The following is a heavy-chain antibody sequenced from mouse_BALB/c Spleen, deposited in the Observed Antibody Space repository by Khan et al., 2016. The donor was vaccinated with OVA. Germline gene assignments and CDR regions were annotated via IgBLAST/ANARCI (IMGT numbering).Heavy chain of an antibody. D-gene: IGHD2-9*01. CDR2: INTHSGVP. Sequence: QIQLVQSGPELKKPGETVRISCKASGYTFTTAGIQWVQKMPGKGLKWIGWINTHSGVPKYAEDFKGRFAFSLEISVNTAYLQITNLKNEDTATYVGAREGAAYYGNDGGAMEYWGQGTSVTVSS. CDR3: AREGAAYYGNDGGAMEY. V-gene: IGHV9-4*02. CDR1: GYTFTTAG. J-gene: IGHJ4*01.